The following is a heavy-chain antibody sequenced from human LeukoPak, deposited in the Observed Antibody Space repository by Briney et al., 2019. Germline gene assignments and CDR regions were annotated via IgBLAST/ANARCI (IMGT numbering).Heavy chain of an antibody. CDR2: ISHSGTT. J-gene: IGHJ5*01. CDR3: ARGSPKHDS. Sequence: SETLSLTCAVYGGSFSGYYWSWIRQPPGKGLEWIGEISHSGTTNCNPALKSRVSISVDTSKNQFSLKLISVTAADTAVYYCARGSPKHDSWGQGTLVFVSS. CDR1: GGSFSGYY. V-gene: IGHV4-34*01.